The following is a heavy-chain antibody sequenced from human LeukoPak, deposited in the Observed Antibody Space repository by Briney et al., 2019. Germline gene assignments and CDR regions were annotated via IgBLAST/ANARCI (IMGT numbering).Heavy chain of an antibody. J-gene: IGHJ6*04. CDR1: GFTFSDYY. CDR2: ISSSGSTI. D-gene: IGHD2-2*01. Sequence: GGSLRLSCAASGFTFSDYYMSWIRQAPGKGLEWVSYISSSGSTIYYADSVKGRFTISRDNAKNSLYLQMNSLRAEDTAVYYCATRADIAVVPAALMDVWGKGTTVTVSS. V-gene: IGHV3-11*04. CDR3: ATRADIAVVPAALMDV.